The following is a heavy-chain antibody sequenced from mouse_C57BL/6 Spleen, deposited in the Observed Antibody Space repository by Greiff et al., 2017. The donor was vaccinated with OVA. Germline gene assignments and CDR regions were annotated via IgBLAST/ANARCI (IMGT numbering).Heavy chain of an antibody. J-gene: IGHJ3*01. V-gene: IGHV1-61*01. CDR3: ARGDSNHGLFAY. CDR1: GYTFTSYW. Sequence: VQLQQPGAELVRPGSSVKLSCKASGYTFTSYWMDWVKQRPGQGLEWIGNIYPSDSETHYNQKFKDKATLTVDKSSSTAYMQLSSLTYEDSAVYYCARGDSNHGLFAYWGQGTLVTVSA. D-gene: IGHD2-5*01. CDR2: IYPSDSET.